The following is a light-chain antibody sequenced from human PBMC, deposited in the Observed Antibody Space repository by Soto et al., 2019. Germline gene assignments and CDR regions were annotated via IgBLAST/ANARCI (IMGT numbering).Light chain of an antibody. CDR3: QQYDSLPYT. V-gene: IGKV1-33*01. Sequence: DIQMTQSPSSLSASLGDRVTITCQASQDISKYLNWYQQKPGKAPELLIYYTSNLKGWVLTRFSGSGSATDFTLTISSLQPEDVATYYCQQYDSLPYTFGQGTKLEIK. CDR2: YTS. CDR1: QDISKY. J-gene: IGKJ2*01.